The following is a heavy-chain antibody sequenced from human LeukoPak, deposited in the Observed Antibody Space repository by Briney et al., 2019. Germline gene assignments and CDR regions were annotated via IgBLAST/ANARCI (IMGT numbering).Heavy chain of an antibody. CDR1: GGSISSGGYY. Sequence: PSETLFLTCTVSGGSISSGGYYWYWIRQHPGKGLEWIGYIFYSGTTYYNPSLKSRVTISVDTSKNQFSLKLSSVTAADTAVYYCARDHPNVLWAYYGMDVWGQGTTVTVSS. D-gene: IGHD2/OR15-2a*01. V-gene: IGHV4-31*03. CDR3: ARDHPNVLWAYYGMDV. J-gene: IGHJ6*02. CDR2: IFYSGTT.